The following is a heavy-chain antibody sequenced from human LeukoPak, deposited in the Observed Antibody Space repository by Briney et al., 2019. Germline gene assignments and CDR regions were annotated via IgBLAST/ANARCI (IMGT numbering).Heavy chain of an antibody. CDR2: ISSSSNMI. J-gene: IGHJ4*02. CDR1: GLTFSNYE. Sequence: PGGSLRLSCAASGLTFSNYEMNWVRQPPGKGLEWLSYISSSSNMIFYAESVKGRFTISRDNAKNSLYLQMNSLGAEDTAIYYCATASGGWYRYYFDSWGQGILVTVSS. D-gene: IGHD6-13*01. V-gene: IGHV3-48*03. CDR3: ATASGGWYRYYFDS.